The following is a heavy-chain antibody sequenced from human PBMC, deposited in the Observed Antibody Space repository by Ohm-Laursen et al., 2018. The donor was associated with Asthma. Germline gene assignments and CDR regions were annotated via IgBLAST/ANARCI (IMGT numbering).Heavy chain of an antibody. J-gene: IGHJ4*02. D-gene: IGHD2/OR15-2a*01. CDR2: IYRGGQT. Sequence: SLRLSCTASGFSVSNNYMSWVRQAPGKGLEGVSVIYRGGQTHYADSVKGRFTVSRDNSKNTMYLQMNSLRAEDTAMYHCAAAPNEYYSRGQGTLVTVSS. V-gene: IGHV3-53*01. CDR3: AAAPNEYYS. CDR1: GFSVSNNY.